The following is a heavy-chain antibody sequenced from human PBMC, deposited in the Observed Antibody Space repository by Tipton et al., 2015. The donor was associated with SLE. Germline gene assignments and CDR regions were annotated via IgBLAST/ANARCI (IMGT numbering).Heavy chain of an antibody. D-gene: IGHD3-9*01. CDR2: IYNSGST. Sequence: TLSLTCAVYGGSFTPYYWNWIRQPPGKGLEWIGYIYNSGSTNYNPSLKSRVTISVDTPKNQFSLKLNSVSAADTAVYYCARGNLDYYILTGDYRSDAFDFWGQGTMITVSS. CDR1: GGSFTPYY. CDR3: ARGNLDYYILTGDYRSDAFDF. V-gene: IGHV4-59*01. J-gene: IGHJ3*01.